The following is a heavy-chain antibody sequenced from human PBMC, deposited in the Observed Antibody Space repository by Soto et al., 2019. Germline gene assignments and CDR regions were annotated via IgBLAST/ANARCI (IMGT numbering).Heavy chain of an antibody. CDR2: INPNSGGT. V-gene: IGHV1-2*04. J-gene: IGHJ4*02. D-gene: IGHD3-10*01. CDR3: ARESRGRRFGELFADFDY. CDR1: GYTFTGYY. Sequence: ASVKVSCKASGYTFTGYYMHWVRQAPGQGLEWMGWINPNSGGTNYAQKFQGWVTMTRDTSISTAYMELSRLRSDDTAVYYCARESRGRRFGELFADFDYWGQGTLVTVSS.